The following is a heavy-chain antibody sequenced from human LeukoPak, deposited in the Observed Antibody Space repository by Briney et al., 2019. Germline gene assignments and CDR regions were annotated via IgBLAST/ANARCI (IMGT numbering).Heavy chain of an antibody. Sequence: ASVKVSCKASGYTFTSYGITWVRQAPGQGLEWMGWIITYNGNTNYAQDLQDRVTMTTDTSTSTVYMELSRLRSDDTAVYYCARVNIVVVAFQGYFDLWGRGTLVTVSS. CDR2: IITYNGNT. CDR1: GYTFTSYG. CDR3: ARVNIVVVAFQGYFDL. D-gene: IGHD2-21*01. J-gene: IGHJ2*01. V-gene: IGHV1-18*01.